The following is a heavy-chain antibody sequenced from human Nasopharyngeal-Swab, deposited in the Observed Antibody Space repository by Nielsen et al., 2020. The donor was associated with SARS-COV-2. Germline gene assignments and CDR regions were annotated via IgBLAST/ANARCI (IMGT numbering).Heavy chain of an antibody. CDR1: GFTVSSNY. CDR3: ARDYSNYRDYYYGMDV. V-gene: IGHV3-53*01. D-gene: IGHD4-11*01. Sequence: GGSLRLSCAASGFTVSSNYMSWVRQAPGKGLEWVSVIYSGGSTYYADSVKGRFTISRDNSKNTLYLQMNSLRAEDTAVSYCARDYSNYRDYYYGMDVWGQGTTVTVSS. CDR2: IYSGGST. J-gene: IGHJ6*02.